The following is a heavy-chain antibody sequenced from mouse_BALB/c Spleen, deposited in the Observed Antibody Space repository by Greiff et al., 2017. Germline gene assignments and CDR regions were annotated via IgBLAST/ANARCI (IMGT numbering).Heavy chain of an antibody. CDR2: IYPGNVNT. Sequence: QVQLKQSGPELVKPGASVRISCKASGYTFTSYYIHWVKQRPGQGLEWIGWIYPGNVNTKYNEKFKGKATLTADKSSSTAYMQLSSLTSEDSAVYFCARYYGSLYAMDYWGQGTSVTVSS. CDR3: ARYYGSLYAMDY. D-gene: IGHD1-1*01. V-gene: IGHV1S56*01. CDR1: GYTFTSYY. J-gene: IGHJ4*01.